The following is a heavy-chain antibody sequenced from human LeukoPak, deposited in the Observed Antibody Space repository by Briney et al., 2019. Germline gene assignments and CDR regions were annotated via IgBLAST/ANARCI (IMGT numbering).Heavy chain of an antibody. CDR1: GFTVSSNF. CDR2: IYSGGDT. D-gene: IGHD1-26*01. CDR3: ARDIGGIFDS. Sequence: GGSLILSCAASGFTVSSNFMSWVRQAPGKGLEWVSVIYSGGDTYYADSVKGRFTISRDNSKNTLYLQMNSLRAKDTAVYYCARDIGGIFDSWGQGTLVTVSS. J-gene: IGHJ4*02. V-gene: IGHV3-53*01.